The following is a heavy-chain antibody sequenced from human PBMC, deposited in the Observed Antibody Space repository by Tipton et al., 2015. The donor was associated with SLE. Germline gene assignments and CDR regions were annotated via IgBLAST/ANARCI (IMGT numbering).Heavy chain of an antibody. J-gene: IGHJ6*03. Sequence: TLSLTCTVSNGSISSYFWTWIRQPPGKGLEWIGYITYSESTNYNPSLQSRVTISVDKSKNHFSLKLNSVTAADTALYYYARVGRIPSVRGSDYYYYYMDVWGKGTTVTVSS. V-gene: IGHV4-59*01. CDR1: NGSISSYF. D-gene: IGHD3-10*01. CDR2: ITYSEST. CDR3: ARVGRIPSVRGSDYYYYYMDV.